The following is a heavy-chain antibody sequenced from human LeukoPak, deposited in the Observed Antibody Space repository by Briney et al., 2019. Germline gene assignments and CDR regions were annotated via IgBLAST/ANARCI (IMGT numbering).Heavy chain of an antibody. V-gene: IGHV3-9*01. Sequence: SLRLSCAASGFIFHDYAMHWVRQTPGKCLEWVSGITWDSATIDYADSVKGRFTISRDNAKKSLYLQMNSLRAEDTALYYCAKQGPYCSSTSCSHAFNVWGQGTMVTVS. CDR3: AKQGPYCSSTSCSHAFNV. CDR1: GFIFHDYA. CDR2: ITWDSATI. D-gene: IGHD2-2*01. J-gene: IGHJ3*01.